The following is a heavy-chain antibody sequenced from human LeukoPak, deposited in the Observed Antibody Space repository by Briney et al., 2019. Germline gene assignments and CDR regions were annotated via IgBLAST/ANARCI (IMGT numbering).Heavy chain of an antibody. CDR2: IRSSSSTI. V-gene: IGHV3-48*02. J-gene: IGHJ4*02. CDR1: GFTFSAYS. CDR3: ARDWTYHFDY. Sequence: GGSLRLSCAASGFTFSAYSMNWDRQAPGKGLEWISYIRSSSSTIDYADSVKGRFTISRDNAKNSLYLQMNSLRDEDTAVYYCARDWTYHFDYWGQGTLVTVSS. D-gene: IGHD3/OR15-3a*01.